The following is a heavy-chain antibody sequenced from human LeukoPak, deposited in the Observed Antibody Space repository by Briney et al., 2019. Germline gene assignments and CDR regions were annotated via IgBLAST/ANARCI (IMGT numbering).Heavy chain of an antibody. CDR2: ISGSGGTT. CDR3: ARDHADIVVVVAAFDY. CDR1: GFTLTSYA. J-gene: IGHJ4*02. D-gene: IGHD2-15*01. Sequence: GGSLRLSCAASGFTLTSYAMSWVRQAPGKGLQWVSTISGSGGTTYYADSVKGRFTISRDNSKNTLYLQMNSLRAEDTAVYYCARDHADIVVVVAAFDYWGQGTLVTVSS. V-gene: IGHV3-23*01.